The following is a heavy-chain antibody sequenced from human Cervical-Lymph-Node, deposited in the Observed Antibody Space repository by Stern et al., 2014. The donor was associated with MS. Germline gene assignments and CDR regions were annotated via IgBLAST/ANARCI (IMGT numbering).Heavy chain of an antibody. D-gene: IGHD2-15*01. CDR3: ARSEPNCSGDTCYEDWFDP. CDR1: GITVSNSF. CDR2: IYSGGGT. J-gene: IGHJ5*02. Sequence: EVQLVQSGGGLIQPGGSLRLSCAASGITVSNSFINWVRQAPGKGLEWVSVIYSGGGTYYADSVKGRFTISRDNSKNTVNLQMNSLRVEDTAVYYCARSEPNCSGDTCYEDWFDPWGQGTLVTVSS. V-gene: IGHV3-53*01.